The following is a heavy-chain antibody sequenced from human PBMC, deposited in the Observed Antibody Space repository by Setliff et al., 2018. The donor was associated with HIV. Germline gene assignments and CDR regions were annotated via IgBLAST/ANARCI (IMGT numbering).Heavy chain of an antibody. CDR3: ARIVRWELVATSTFFYYYMDV. D-gene: IGHD1-26*01. Sequence: PSETLSLTCTVSGGSISSGNYYWSWIRQPPGKGLEWIGYIYYSGSTHHNPSLESRVATSVDTSKNQFSLKLSSVTAADTAVYYCARIVRWELVATSTFFYYYMDVWGKGTTVTVSS. V-gene: IGHV4-61*01. J-gene: IGHJ6*03. CDR2: IYYSGST. CDR1: GGSISSGNYY.